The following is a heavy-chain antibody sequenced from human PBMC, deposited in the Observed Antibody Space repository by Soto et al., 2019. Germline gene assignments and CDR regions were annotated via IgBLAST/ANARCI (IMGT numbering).Heavy chain of an antibody. CDR3: ARGPPIVGNTTPLDA. CDR1: GGSITDSNW. J-gene: IGHJ4*02. V-gene: IGHV4-4*02. Sequence: PSETLSLTCTVSGGSITDSNWWSWVRLPPAKGREWIGDIYHAGSTKYNPSLERRVTMSVDTPNNQFALTLTSVTAADTAVYFCARGPPIVGNTTPLDAWGQGTLVT. D-gene: IGHD1-26*01. CDR2: IYHAGST.